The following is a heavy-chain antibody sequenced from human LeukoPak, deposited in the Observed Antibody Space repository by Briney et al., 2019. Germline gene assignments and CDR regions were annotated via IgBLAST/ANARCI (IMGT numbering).Heavy chain of an antibody. V-gene: IGHV3-9*01. CDR2: ISWNSGSI. Sequence: GGSLRLSCAASGFSFGSFAMSWVRQAPGKGLEWVSGISWNSGSIGYADSVKGPFTISRDNAKNSLYLQMNSLRAEDTALYYCAKDIFPDTPNYDILTGKAAFDIWGQGTMVTVSS. D-gene: IGHD3-9*01. J-gene: IGHJ3*02. CDR1: GFSFGSFA. CDR3: AKDIFPDTPNYDILTGKAAFDI.